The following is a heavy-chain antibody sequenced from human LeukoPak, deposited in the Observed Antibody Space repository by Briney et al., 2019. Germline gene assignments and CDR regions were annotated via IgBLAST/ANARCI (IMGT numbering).Heavy chain of an antibody. Sequence: GASVKVSCKASGYTFTGYYMHWVRQAPGQGLEWMGWINPNSGGTNYAQKFQGRVTMTRDTSISTAYMELSRLRSDDTAVYYCARVHSSRIDRKWDYWGQGTLVTVSS. D-gene: IGHD6-13*01. CDR1: GYTFTGYY. CDR2: INPNSGGT. J-gene: IGHJ4*02. CDR3: ARVHSSRIDRKWDY. V-gene: IGHV1-2*02.